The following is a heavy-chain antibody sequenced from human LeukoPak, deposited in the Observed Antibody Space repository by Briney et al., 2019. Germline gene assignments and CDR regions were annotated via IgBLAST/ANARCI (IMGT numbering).Heavy chain of an antibody. J-gene: IGHJ4*02. D-gene: IGHD1-26*01. CDR1: GFTFDDYA. CDR2: ISWNSGSI. V-gene: IGHV3-9*01. Sequence: GGSLRLSCAASGFTFDDYAMHWVRQASGKGLEWVSGISWNSGSIGYADSVKGRFTISRDNAKNSLYLQMNSLRAEDTALYYCAKDFEDSGSYRGPFDYWGQGTLVTVSS. CDR3: AKDFEDSGSYRGPFDY.